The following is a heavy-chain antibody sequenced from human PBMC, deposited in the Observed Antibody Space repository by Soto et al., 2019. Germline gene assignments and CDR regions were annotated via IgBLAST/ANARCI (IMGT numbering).Heavy chain of an antibody. CDR3: ARHGYSYGIDY. D-gene: IGHD5-18*01. V-gene: IGHV4-59*08. CDR1: GGSISSYY. CDR2: IYYSGST. J-gene: IGHJ4*02. Sequence: SETLSLTCTVSGGSISSYYWSWIRQPPGKGLEWIGYIYYSGSTNYNPSLKSRVTISVDTSKDQFSLKLSSVTAADRAVYYCARHGYSYGIDYWGQGTLVTVSS.